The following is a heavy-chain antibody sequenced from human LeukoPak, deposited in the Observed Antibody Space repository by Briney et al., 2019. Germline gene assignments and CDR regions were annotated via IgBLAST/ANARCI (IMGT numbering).Heavy chain of an antibody. J-gene: IGHJ3*02. CDR3: AKDVPYGSGSYYSGWSDAFDI. D-gene: IGHD3-10*01. CDR1: GFTFSSYA. V-gene: IGHV3-23*01. Sequence: QSGGSLRLSCAASGFTFSSYAMSWVRQAPGKGLEWVSAISGSGGSTYYADSVEGRFTISRDNSKNTLYLQMNSLRAEDTAVYYCAKDVPYGSGSYYSGWSDAFDIWGQGTMVTVSS. CDR2: ISGSGGST.